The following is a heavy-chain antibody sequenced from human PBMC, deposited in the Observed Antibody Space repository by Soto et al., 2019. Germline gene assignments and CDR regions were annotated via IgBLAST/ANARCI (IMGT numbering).Heavy chain of an antibody. CDR2: ISAYNGNT. J-gene: IGHJ4*02. CDR3: ARDRVAYDIPDYYFDY. D-gene: IGHD3-9*01. V-gene: IGHV1-18*01. Sequence: ASVKVSCKASGYTFTSYGISWVRQAPGQGLEWMEWISAYNGNTNYAQKLQGRVTMTTDTSTSTAYMELRSLRSDDTAVYYCARDRVAYDIPDYYFDYWGQGTLVTVSS. CDR1: GYTFTSYG.